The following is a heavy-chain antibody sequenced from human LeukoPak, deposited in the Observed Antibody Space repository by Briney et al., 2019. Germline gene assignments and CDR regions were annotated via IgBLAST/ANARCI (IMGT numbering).Heavy chain of an antibody. V-gene: IGHV4-59*01. CDR3: ARVALYSSGWVDY. CDR1: GGSISSYY. CDR2: IYYSGST. Sequence: SETLSLTCTVSGGSISSYYWSWIRQPPGKGLEWIGYIYYSGSTNYNPSLKSRVTISVDTSKNQFSLKLSSVTAADTAVYYCARVALYSSGWVDYWGQGTLVTVSS. J-gene: IGHJ4*02. D-gene: IGHD6-19*01.